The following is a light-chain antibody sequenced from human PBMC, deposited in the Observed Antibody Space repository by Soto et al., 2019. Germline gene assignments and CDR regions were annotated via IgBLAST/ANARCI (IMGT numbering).Light chain of an antibody. V-gene: IGKV1-5*01. CDR3: QQYNSDSPIT. CDR2: HAS. J-gene: IGKJ5*01. CDR1: QSISTW. Sequence: DIQITQSPSTLSAFVGDRVTIACRASQSISTWLAWYQQKPGKAPKLLIYHASSLESGVPSRFSGSGSGTEFTLTISGLQPDDFATYYCQQYNSDSPITFGQGTRLEI.